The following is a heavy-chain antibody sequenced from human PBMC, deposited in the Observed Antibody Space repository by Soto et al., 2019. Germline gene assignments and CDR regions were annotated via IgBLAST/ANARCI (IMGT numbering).Heavy chain of an antibody. J-gene: IGHJ6*02. V-gene: IGHV3-23*01. Sequence: SGFTFSSYAMSWVRQAPGKGLEWVSAISGSGGSTYYADSVKGRFTISRDNSKNTLYLQMNSLRAEDTAVYYCAKDKVVVVPAPDRRTDGMDVWGQGTTVTVSS. CDR1: GFTFSSYA. D-gene: IGHD2-2*01. CDR2: ISGSGGST. CDR3: AKDKVVVVPAPDRRTDGMDV.